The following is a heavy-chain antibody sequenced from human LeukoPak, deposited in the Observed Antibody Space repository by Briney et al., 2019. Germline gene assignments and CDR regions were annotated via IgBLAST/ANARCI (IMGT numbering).Heavy chain of an antibody. D-gene: IGHD3-22*01. CDR3: ARGGYFYDSSVYYLRGDY. V-gene: IGHV3-30*04. Sequence: GRSLRLSCAASGFTFSSYALHWVRQAPGKGLEWVAVISYDGSNKYYADSVNGRFTISRDNSKNALYLQMNSLRAEDTAVYYCARGGYFYDSSVYYLRGDYWGQGTLVTVSS. CDR1: GFTFSSYA. J-gene: IGHJ4*02. CDR2: ISYDGSNK.